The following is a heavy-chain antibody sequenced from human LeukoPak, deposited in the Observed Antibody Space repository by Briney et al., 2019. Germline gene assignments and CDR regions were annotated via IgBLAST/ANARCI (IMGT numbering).Heavy chain of an antibody. CDR3: ARDSGDIVVVPAAIPGFDP. CDR1: GGSFSGYY. D-gene: IGHD2-2*02. V-gene: IGHV4-34*01. J-gene: IGHJ5*02. CDR2: INRSGST. Sequence: SETLSLTCAVYGGSFSGYYWSWIRQPPGKGLEWIGEINRSGSTNYNPSLKSRVTISVDTSKNQFSLKLSSVTAADTAVYYCARDSGDIVVVPAAIPGFDPWGQGTLVTVSS.